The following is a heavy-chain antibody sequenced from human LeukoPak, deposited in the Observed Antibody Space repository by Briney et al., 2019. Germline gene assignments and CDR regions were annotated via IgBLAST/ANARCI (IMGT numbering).Heavy chain of an antibody. CDR1: GYTFTPYD. CDR3: ARVLRVEQAFDY. J-gene: IGHJ4*02. CDR2: MNPNSGNT. Sequence: APVKVSCKASGYTFTPYDINSGRQATGHGLKWMGWMNPNSGNTGYAQKFQGRVTITRNTSISTAYMELSSLRSEDTAVYYCARVLRVEQAFDYWGQGTLVTVSS. D-gene: IGHD6-13*01. V-gene: IGHV1-8*03.